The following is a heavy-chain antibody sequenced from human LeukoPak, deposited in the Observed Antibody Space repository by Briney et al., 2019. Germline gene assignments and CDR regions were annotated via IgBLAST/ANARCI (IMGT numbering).Heavy chain of an antibody. CDR1: GYTFTSYY. CDR3: ASPGGWQWLVPDAFDI. CDR2: INPSGGST. J-gene: IGHJ3*02. V-gene: IGHV1-46*01. Sequence: ASVKVSCKASGYTFTSYYMHWVRQAPGQGLEWMGIINPSGGSTSYAQKFQGRVTMTRDTSTSTVYMELSSLRSEDTAVYYCASPGGWQWLVPDAFDIWGQGTMVTVSS. D-gene: IGHD6-19*01.